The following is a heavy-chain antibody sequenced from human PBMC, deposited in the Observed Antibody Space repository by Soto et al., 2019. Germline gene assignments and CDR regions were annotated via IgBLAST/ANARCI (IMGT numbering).Heavy chain of an antibody. Sequence: SETLSLTCAVYGGSFSGYYWSWIRHPPGKGLEWVGYIYHSGSTSYNPSLRRRVIMSVDTSKRQFSLQLKSVTAADTAIYYCARTVLGPDILADQFVDYYYYMDVWGQGTTVTVSS. V-gene: IGHV4-34*01. CDR2: IYHSGST. J-gene: IGHJ6*03. D-gene: IGHD3-9*01. CDR3: ARTVLGPDILADQFVDYYYYMDV. CDR1: GGSFSGYY.